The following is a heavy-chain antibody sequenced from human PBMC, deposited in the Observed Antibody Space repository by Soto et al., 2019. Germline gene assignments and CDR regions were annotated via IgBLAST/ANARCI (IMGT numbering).Heavy chain of an antibody. CDR1: GFSFSDYS. J-gene: IGHJ6*02. D-gene: IGHD3-3*01. Sequence: LRLSFAASGFSFSDYSMNWVRQAPGKGLEWLSYISRSGSLNYYADSVKGRVTISVDTSKNQFSLKLSSVTAADTAVYYCASGVGEKKIWSGYHPPYYYYYGMDVWGQGTTVTVSS. V-gene: IGHV3-48*01. CDR3: ASGVGEKKIWSGYHPPYYYYYGMDV. CDR2: ISRSGSLN.